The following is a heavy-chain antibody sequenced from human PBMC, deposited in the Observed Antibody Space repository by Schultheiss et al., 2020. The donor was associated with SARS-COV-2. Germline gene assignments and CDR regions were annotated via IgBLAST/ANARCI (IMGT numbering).Heavy chain of an antibody. CDR3: ARTTYYYDSSGYLYYFDY. D-gene: IGHD3-22*01. CDR2: IDWDDDK. V-gene: IGHV2-70*04. J-gene: IGHJ4*02. CDR1: GFSLSTSGMR. Sequence: SGPTLVKPTQTLTLTCTFSGFSLSTSGMRVSWIRQPPGKALEWLARIDWDDDKFYSTSLKTRLTISKDTSKNQVVLTMTNMDPVDTATYYCARTTYYYDSSGYLYYFDYWGQGTLVTVSS.